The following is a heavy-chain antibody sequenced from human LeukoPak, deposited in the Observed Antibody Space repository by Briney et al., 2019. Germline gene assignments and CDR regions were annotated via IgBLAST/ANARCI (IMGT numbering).Heavy chain of an antibody. CDR1: GYSFITYW. Sequence: GESLKISCKGSGYSFITYWVGWVRQMPGKGLEWMGIIYPGDSDTRYSPSFQGQVTISADKSISTAYLQWSSLKASDTAMYYCARGIAMAGSDYYGMDVWGQGTTVTVSS. V-gene: IGHV5-51*01. D-gene: IGHD6-19*01. CDR2: IYPGDSDT. J-gene: IGHJ6*02. CDR3: ARGIAMAGSDYYGMDV.